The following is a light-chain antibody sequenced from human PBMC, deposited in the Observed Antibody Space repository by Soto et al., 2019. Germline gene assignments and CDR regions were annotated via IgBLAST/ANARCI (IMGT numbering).Light chain of an antibody. V-gene: IGKV3-15*01. Sequence: EIVMTQSPATLSVSPGERATLSCRASQSVSSKLVWYQQKPGQAPRLLIYGASTRATGIPARFSGSGSGTEFTLNISSLQSEDFAVYYCQQYNNWPPYTFGQGTKLEIK. CDR1: QSVSSK. CDR3: QQYNNWPPYT. CDR2: GAS. J-gene: IGKJ2*01.